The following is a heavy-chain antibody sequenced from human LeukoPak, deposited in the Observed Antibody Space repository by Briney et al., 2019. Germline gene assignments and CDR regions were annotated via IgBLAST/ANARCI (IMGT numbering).Heavy chain of an antibody. V-gene: IGHV1-2*02. J-gene: IGHJ4*02. CDR3: ARDAAQYSGSYYGY. D-gene: IGHD1-26*01. CDR2: INPNGGGT. Sequence: ASVKVSCKTSGYTFTGYYMHWVRQAPGQGLEWMGWINPNGGGTNYAQKFRGRVTMTRDTSISTAYMELSRLRSDDTAVYYCARDAAQYSGSYYGYWGQGTLVTVSS. CDR1: GYTFTGYY.